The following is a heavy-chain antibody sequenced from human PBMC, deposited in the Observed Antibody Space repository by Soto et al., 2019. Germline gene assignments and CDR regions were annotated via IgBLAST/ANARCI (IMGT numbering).Heavy chain of an antibody. CDR1: GGSITSGGYS. Sequence: TLSLTCTVSGGSITSGGYSWTWIRQSPGKGLEWIGYTYQSGSAYYNPSLKSRVTISVDRSKNQFSLNLTSVTAADTAVYYCARDYYGMDVWGQGTTVTVSS. CDR3: ARDYYGMDV. J-gene: IGHJ6*02. V-gene: IGHV4-30-2*06. CDR2: TYQSGSA.